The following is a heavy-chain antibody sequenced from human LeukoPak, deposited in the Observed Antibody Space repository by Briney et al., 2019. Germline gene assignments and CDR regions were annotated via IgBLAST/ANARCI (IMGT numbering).Heavy chain of an antibody. V-gene: IGHV3-73*01. D-gene: IGHD3-10*01. Sequence: GGSPRLSCAASGFTFSGSAMHWVRQASGKGLEWVGRIRSKANSYATAYAASVKGRFTISRDDSKNTAYLQMNSLKTEDTAVYYCISTPLGSGPEGAFDIRGQGTMVTVSS. J-gene: IGHJ3*02. CDR1: GFTFSGSA. CDR3: ISTPLGSGPEGAFDI. CDR2: IRSKANSYAT.